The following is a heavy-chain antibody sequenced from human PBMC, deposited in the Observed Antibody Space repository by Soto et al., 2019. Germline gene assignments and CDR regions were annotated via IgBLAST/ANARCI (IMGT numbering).Heavy chain of an antibody. V-gene: IGHV3-30*18. J-gene: IGHJ4*02. Sequence: PGGSLRLSCAASGFTFSSYGMHWVRQAPGKGLEWVAVISYDGSNKYYADSVKGRFTISRDNSKNTLYLQMNSLRAEDTAVYYCAKDQGFPTDPGFDYWGQGTLVTVSS. CDR2: ISYDGSNK. D-gene: IGHD3-10*01. CDR3: AKDQGFPTDPGFDY. CDR1: GFTFSSYG.